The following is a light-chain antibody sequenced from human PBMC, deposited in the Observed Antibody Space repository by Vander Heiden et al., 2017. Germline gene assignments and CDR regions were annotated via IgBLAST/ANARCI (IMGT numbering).Light chain of an antibody. CDR1: QGISID. J-gene: IGKJ4*01. CDR2: AAS. CDR3: QQYNSYPFT. V-gene: IGKV1-16*02. Sequence: IQMTQSPSSLSASVGDRVTITCRASQGISIDLAWFQQKPGMAPKSLIYAASRLHSGVPSKFSGSGSGTDFTLTISSLQPEDFAIYYCQQYNSYPFTFGGGTKVEIE.